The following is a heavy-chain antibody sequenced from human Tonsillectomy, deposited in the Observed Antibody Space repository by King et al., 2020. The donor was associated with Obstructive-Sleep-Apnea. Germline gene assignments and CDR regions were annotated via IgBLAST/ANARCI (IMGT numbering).Heavy chain of an antibody. Sequence: QLQESGPGLVKPSQTLSLTCTVSGGSITSGDYYLSWIRQPPGKGLGWIGSTYYNPSLKSRVTISVDTSKNQFSLKLSSVTAADTAVYYCARSLRFEAEYFQHWGQGTLVTVSS. D-gene: IGHD3-10*01. CDR2: GST. V-gene: IGHV4-30-4*03. CDR3: ARSLRFEAEYFQH. J-gene: IGHJ1*01. CDR1: GGSITSGDYY.